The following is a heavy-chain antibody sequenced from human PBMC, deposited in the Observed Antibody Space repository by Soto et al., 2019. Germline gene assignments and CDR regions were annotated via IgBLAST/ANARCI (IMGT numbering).Heavy chain of an antibody. CDR3: ARGDEYSSSDDYYYYGMDV. D-gene: IGHD6-6*01. Sequence: SETLSLTCTVSGGSISSYYWSWIRQAPGKGLEWIGYIYYSGSTNYNPSLKSRVTISVDTSKNQFSLKLSSVTAADTAVYYCARGDEYSSSDDYYYYGMDVWGQGTTVTVSS. CDR1: GGSISSYY. CDR2: IYYSGST. V-gene: IGHV4-59*01. J-gene: IGHJ6*02.